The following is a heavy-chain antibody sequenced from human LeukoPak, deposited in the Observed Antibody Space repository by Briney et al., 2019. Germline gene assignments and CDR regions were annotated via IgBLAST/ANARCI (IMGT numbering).Heavy chain of an antibody. CDR3: AREAFHRIAATGTNYMDV. D-gene: IGHD6-13*01. J-gene: IGHJ6*03. V-gene: IGHV3-48*03. Sequence: GGSLRLSCAASGFTFSSYEMNWVRQAPGKGLEWVSYISNTRSTIYYADSVKGRFTVSRDNARNSLYLQMNSLRDEDTAVYYCAREAFHRIAATGTNYMDVWGKGTTVIISS. CDR2: ISNTRSTI. CDR1: GFTFSSYE.